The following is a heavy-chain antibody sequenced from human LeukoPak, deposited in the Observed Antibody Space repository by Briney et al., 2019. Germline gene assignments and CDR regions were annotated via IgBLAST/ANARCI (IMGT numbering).Heavy chain of an antibody. CDR2: ISYDGSNK. CDR1: GFTFSSYA. V-gene: IGHV3-30-3*01. D-gene: IGHD1-26*01. CDR3: ARVRDSGRWGAFDI. Sequence: GGSLRLSCAASGFTFSSYAIHWVRQAPGKGLEWVTLISYDGSNKYYADSVKGRFTISRDNSKNTLYLQMNSLRPEDTAVYYCARVRDSGRWGAFDIWGQGTMVTVSS. J-gene: IGHJ3*02.